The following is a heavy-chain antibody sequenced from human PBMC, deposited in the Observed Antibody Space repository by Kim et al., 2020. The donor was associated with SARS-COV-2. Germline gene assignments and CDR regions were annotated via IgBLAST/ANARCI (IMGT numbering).Heavy chain of an antibody. CDR1: GGSVSSGSYF. CDR2: IYYSGST. D-gene: IGHD6-19*01. V-gene: IGHV4-61*01. Sequence: SETLSLTCTVSGGSVSSGSYFWGWLRQPPGKGLEWIGYIYYSGSTNYNPSLKSRVTISVDTSKNQFSLKLSSVTAADTAVYYCARGYSSGWWSGYFDLWGRGTLVTVSS. J-gene: IGHJ2*01. CDR3: ARGYSSGWWSGYFDL.